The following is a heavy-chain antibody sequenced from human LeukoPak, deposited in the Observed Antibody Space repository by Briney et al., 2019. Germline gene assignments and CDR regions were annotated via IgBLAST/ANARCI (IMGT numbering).Heavy chain of an antibody. CDR2: IKQDGSEK. CDR3: ARDLMGIAYRGAFYY. J-gene: IGHJ4*02. Sequence: PGGSLRLSCAASGFTFDDYGLSWVRQAPGKGLEWVANIKQDGSEKYYVDSVKGRFTISRDNAKNSLYLQMNSLRAEDTAVYYCARDLMGIAYRGAFYYWGQGTLVTVSS. D-gene: IGHD6-13*01. CDR1: GFTFDDYG. V-gene: IGHV3-7*01.